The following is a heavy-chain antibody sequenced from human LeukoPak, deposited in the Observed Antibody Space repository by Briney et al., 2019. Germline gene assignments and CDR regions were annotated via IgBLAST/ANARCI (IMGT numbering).Heavy chain of an antibody. CDR2: ISYDGSNK. CDR3: TKDPVRFVY. J-gene: IGHJ4*02. V-gene: IGHV3-30*18. Sequence: GGSLRLSCAASGFTFSSYGMHWVRQAPGKGLEWVAVISYDGSNKYYADSVKGRFTISRDNSKNTLYLQMNSLRAEDTAVYYCTKDPVRFVYWGQGTLVTVSS. CDR1: GFTFSSYG.